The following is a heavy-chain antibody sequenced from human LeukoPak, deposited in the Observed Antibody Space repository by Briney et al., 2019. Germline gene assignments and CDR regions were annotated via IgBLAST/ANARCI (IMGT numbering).Heavy chain of an antibody. CDR3: AKDLGWKLPAEAY. Sequence: PVGALRLSCVASGYTFTNYIKKWGPQTPRGRGGRRATTYRSGVSTSYTESLKGRFTISRDNSNNALYLQMNSLRAEDTAMYFCAKDLGWKLPAEAYWGQGILVTVSS. CDR2: TYRSGVST. CDR1: GYTFTNYI. V-gene: IGHV3-23*01. D-gene: IGHD5-24*01. J-gene: IGHJ4*02.